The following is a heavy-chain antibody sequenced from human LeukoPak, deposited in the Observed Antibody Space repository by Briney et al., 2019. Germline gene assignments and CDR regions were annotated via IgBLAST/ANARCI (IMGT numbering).Heavy chain of an antibody. J-gene: IGHJ4*02. CDR2: IRYDGSNK. CDR1: GFTFSSYG. Sequence: GGSLRLSCAASGFTFSSYGMHWVRQAPGKGLEWVAFIRYDGSNKYYADSVKGRFTISRDDSKNTLYLQMNSLRAEDTAVYYCARGRYSGYDSFDYWGQGTLVTVSS. CDR3: ARGRYSGYDSFDY. V-gene: IGHV3-30*02. D-gene: IGHD5-12*01.